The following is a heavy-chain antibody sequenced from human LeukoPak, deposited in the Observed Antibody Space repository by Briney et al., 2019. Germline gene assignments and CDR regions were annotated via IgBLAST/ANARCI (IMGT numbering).Heavy chain of an antibody. J-gene: IGHJ4*02. V-gene: IGHV3-11*04. CDR2: IFSSDSTI. CDR3: ARDRVTISLGSFDY. Sequence: GGSLRLSCAASGFPFSDFYMSWIRQAPGKGLEWISSIFSSDSTIYYTDSVRGRFTISRDNAKNSLYLQMNSLRAEDTAVYYCARDRVTISLGSFDYWGQGTLVTVSS. D-gene: IGHD3-10*01. CDR1: GFPFSDFY.